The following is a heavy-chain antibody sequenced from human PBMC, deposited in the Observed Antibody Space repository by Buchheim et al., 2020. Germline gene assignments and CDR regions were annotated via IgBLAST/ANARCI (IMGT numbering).Heavy chain of an antibody. V-gene: IGHV3-7*01. CDR3: ARPRYQPFGFYDL. J-gene: IGHJ5*02. D-gene: IGHD2-2*01. CDR2: IKQDEAEK. CDR1: GFTLSTFW. Sequence: EVQLVESGGGVVQPGGSLRLSCAASGFTLSTFWMTWVRQAPGKGLEWVASIKQDEAEKSYVDSVRGRFTISRDNAKNSLYLQMDSLGADDTAVYYCARPRYQPFGFYDLWGQGTL.